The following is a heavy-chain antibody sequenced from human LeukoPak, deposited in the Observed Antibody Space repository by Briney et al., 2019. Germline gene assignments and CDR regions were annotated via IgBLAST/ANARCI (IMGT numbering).Heavy chain of an antibody. D-gene: IGHD2-2*01. Sequence: PSETLSLTCTVSPASINGYYWSWIRQPPGKGPEWIGYIYSSGSTKYNPSLKSRVTISVDTSKNQSSLKLSSVTAADTAFYYCARARVGYCNSSSCYAIPFDYWGQGTLVTVSS. J-gene: IGHJ4*02. V-gene: IGHV4-59*01. CDR1: PASINGYY. CDR3: ARARVGYCNSSSCYAIPFDY. CDR2: IYSSGST.